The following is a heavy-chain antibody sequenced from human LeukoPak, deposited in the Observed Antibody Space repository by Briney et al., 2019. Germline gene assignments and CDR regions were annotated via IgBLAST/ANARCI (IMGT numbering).Heavy chain of an antibody. J-gene: IGHJ4*02. Sequence: GGSLRLSCAVSGITLSNYGMSWVRQAPGKGLEWVAGISDSGGRTNYADSVKGRFTISRDNPENTLCLQMNSLRAEDTAVYFCAKRGVVIRVILVGFHKEAYYFDSWGQGALVTVSS. D-gene: IGHD3-22*01. CDR2: ISDSGGRT. CDR3: AKRGVVIRVILVGFHKEAYYFDS. CDR1: GITLSNYG. V-gene: IGHV3-23*01.